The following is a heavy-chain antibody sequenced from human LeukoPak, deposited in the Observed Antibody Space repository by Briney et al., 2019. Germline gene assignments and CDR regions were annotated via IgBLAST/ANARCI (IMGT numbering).Heavy chain of an antibody. CDR2: IYTSGST. Sequence: SQTLSLTCTVSGGSISSGSYYWSWIRQPAGKGLEWIGRIYTSGSTNYNPSLKSRVTISVDTSKNQFSLKLSSVTAADTAVYYCARGSRRYEYYFDYWGQGTRVTVSS. CDR3: ARGSRRYEYYFDY. J-gene: IGHJ4*02. D-gene: IGHD1-26*01. V-gene: IGHV4-61*02. CDR1: GGSISSGSYY.